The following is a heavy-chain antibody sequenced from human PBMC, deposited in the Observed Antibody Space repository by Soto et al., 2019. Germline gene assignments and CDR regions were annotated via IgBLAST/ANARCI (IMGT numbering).Heavy chain of an antibody. CDR1: GYTFTKFH. CDR2: IDPSGGVT. D-gene: IGHD1-26*01. CDR3: ARDVLVGATFEPLNWFDP. V-gene: IGHV1-46*01. Sequence: ASVKVSCKASGYTFTKFHIHWVRQAPGQGLEWMGMIDPSGGVTRDAQRFQGRITMTSDKSTSSVYMELSSLTSEDTAVYYCARDVLVGATFEPLNWFDPWGQGTLVTVSS. J-gene: IGHJ5*02.